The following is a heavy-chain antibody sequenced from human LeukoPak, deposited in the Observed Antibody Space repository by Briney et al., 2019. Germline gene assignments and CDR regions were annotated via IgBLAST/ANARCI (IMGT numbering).Heavy chain of an antibody. CDR1: GFTFSSYD. Sequence: GGSLRLSCAASGFTFSSYDMHWVRQATGKGLECVSAIGTAGDTYYPGSVKGRFTISRENAKNSLYLQMNSLRAGDTAVYYCARVRKYSGYYSWYFDLWGRGTLVTVSS. CDR2: IGTAGDT. D-gene: IGHD5-12*01. CDR3: ARVRKYSGYYSWYFDL. J-gene: IGHJ2*01. V-gene: IGHV3-13*01.